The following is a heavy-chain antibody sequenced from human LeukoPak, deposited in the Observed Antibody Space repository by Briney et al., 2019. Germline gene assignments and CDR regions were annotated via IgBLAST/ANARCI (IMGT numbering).Heavy chain of an antibody. D-gene: IGHD2-21*01. CDR2: INPQGDIT. Sequence: GASVTVSCTTSGYTFTKYLIHWVRQAPGQGPEWMGTINPQGDITNYAQRFQGRITLTEDTSTSTVYMELSSLTSEDTAVYYCARPSYCVADNCGYWLDPWGPGTLVTVSS. CDR1: GYTFTKYL. CDR3: ARPSYCVADNCGYWLDP. V-gene: IGHV1-46*01. J-gene: IGHJ5*02.